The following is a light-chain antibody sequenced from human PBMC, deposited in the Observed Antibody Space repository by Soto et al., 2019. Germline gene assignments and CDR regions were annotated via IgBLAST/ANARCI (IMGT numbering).Light chain of an antibody. V-gene: IGKV1-13*02. CDR2: DAS. CDR1: QGISSA. CDR3: QQRTT. J-gene: IGKJ5*01. Sequence: AIQLTQSPSSLSAPVGDRVTITCRASQGISSALAWYQQKPGKAPKLLIYDASSLESGVPSRFSGSGSGTDFTLTISSLQPEDFATYYCQQRTTFGQGTRLEIK.